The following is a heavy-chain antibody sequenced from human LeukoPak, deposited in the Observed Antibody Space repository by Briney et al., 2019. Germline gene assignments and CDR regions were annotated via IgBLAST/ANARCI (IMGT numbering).Heavy chain of an antibody. D-gene: IGHD3-16*02. CDR2: INPNSGGT. V-gene: IGHV1-2*04. Sequence: ASVKVSCKASGYTFTGYYMHWVRQAPGQGLEWMGWINPNSGGTNYAQKFQGWVTMTRDTSISTAYMELSRLRSDDTAVYYCARAPVGAAESFRWFDPWGQGTLVTVSS. J-gene: IGHJ5*02. CDR3: ARAPVGAAESFRWFDP. CDR1: GYTFTGYY.